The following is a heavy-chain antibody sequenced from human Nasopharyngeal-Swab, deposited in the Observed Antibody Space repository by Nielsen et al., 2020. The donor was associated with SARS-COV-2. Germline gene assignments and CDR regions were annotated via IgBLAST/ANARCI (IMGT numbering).Heavy chain of an antibody. CDR3: ATPGGIAARPLDY. CDR1: GYTLTELS. Sequence: ASVKVSCKVSGYTLTELSMHWVRQAPGKGLEWMGGFDPEDGETIYAQKFQGRVTMTEDTSTDTAYMELSSLRSEDTAVYHCATPGGIAARPLDYWGQGTLVTVSS. D-gene: IGHD6-6*01. V-gene: IGHV1-24*01. CDR2: FDPEDGET. J-gene: IGHJ4*02.